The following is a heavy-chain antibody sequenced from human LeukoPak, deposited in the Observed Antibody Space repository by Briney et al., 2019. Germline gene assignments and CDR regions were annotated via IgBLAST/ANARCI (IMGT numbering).Heavy chain of an antibody. V-gene: IGHV3-7*05. CDR2: IKQDGGEK. Sequence: PGGSLRLSCAASGFTFSSYWTTWVRQAPGKGLEWVANIKQDGGEKYYVDSVKGRFTISRDNAKNSLYLQMNSLRAEDTAVYYCARKTHSSGWSVFYWGQGTLVTVSS. D-gene: IGHD6-19*01. CDR1: GFTFSSYW. CDR3: ARKTHSSGWSVFY. J-gene: IGHJ4*02.